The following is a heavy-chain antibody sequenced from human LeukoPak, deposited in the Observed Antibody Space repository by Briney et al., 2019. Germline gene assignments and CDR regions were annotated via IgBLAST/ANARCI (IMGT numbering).Heavy chain of an antibody. V-gene: IGHV1-24*01. CDR1: GYTLTELS. D-gene: IGHD6-19*01. CDR2: FDPEDGET. J-gene: IGHJ4*02. CDR3: ATYLIAVAGTFDY. Sequence: SVHVPCKVSGYTLTELSMHWVRPAPGKGLEWMGGFDPEDGETIYAQKFQGRVTMAEDTSTDTAYMELSSLRSEDTAVYYCATYLIAVAGTFDYWGQRNLGSASS.